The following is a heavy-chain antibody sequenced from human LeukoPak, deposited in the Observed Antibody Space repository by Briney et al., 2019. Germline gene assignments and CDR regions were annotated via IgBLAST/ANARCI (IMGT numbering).Heavy chain of an antibody. Sequence: GGSLRLSCAASGFTFSSYAMSWVRQAQGKGLELVSAISGSGGSTYYADSVKGRFTISRDNSKNTLYLQMNSLRAEDTAVYYCAKYAANYYGSGSYYRSLDYWGQGTLVTVSS. D-gene: IGHD3-10*01. J-gene: IGHJ4*02. CDR1: GFTFSSYA. V-gene: IGHV3-23*01. CDR3: AKYAANYYGSGSYYRSLDY. CDR2: ISGSGGST.